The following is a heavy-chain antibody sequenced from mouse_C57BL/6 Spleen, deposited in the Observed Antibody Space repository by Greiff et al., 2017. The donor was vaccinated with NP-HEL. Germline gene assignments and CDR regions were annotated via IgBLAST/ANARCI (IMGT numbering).Heavy chain of an antibody. CDR3: ARSGNYGYDGFAY. Sequence: QVHVKQSGAELVRPGTSVKVSCKASGYAFTNYLIEWVKQRPGQGLEWIGVINPGSGGTNYNEKFKGKATLTADKSSSTAYMRLSSLTSEDSAVYFCARSGNYGYDGFAYWGQGTLVTVSA. V-gene: IGHV1-54*01. D-gene: IGHD2-2*01. CDR1: GYAFTNYL. J-gene: IGHJ3*01. CDR2: INPGSGGT.